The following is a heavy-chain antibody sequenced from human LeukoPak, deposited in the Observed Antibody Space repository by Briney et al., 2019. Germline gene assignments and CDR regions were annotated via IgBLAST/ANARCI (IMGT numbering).Heavy chain of an antibody. CDR2: FDPEDGET. CDR3: ATEGCSGGSCQFDY. Sequence: ASVKVSCKVSGYTLTELSKHWVRQAPGKGLEWMGGFDPEDGETIYAQKFQGRVTMTEDTSTDTAYMELSSLRSEDTAVYYCATEGCSGGSCQFDYWGQGTLVTVSS. CDR1: GYTLTELS. V-gene: IGHV1-24*01. J-gene: IGHJ4*02. D-gene: IGHD2-15*01.